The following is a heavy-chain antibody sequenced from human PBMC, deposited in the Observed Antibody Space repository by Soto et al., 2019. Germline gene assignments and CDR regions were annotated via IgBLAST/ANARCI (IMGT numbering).Heavy chain of an antibody. CDR3: ARGPIVVSGRIDY. CDR1: GFTFSRCS. Sequence: GGSLRLSCAASGFTFSRCSMNWVRQAPGKGLEWVSYISSGSSPIYYADSVRGRFTISRDNAKNSLYLQMNSLRDEDTAVYYCARGPIVVSGRIDYWGQGTLVTVSS. V-gene: IGHV3-48*02. J-gene: IGHJ4*02. D-gene: IGHD6-19*01. CDR2: ISSGSSPI.